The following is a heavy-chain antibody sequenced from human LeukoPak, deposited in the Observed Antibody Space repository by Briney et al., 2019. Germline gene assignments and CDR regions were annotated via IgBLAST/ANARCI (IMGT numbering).Heavy chain of an antibody. J-gene: IGHJ6*04. D-gene: IGHD3-10*02. CDR1: GFTFSDNY. V-gene: IGHV3-69-1*02. CDR2: ISSSGSI. Sequence: PGGSLRLSCAASGFTFSDNYMSWLRQAPGKGLEWVSYISSSGSIYYSDSVKGRFNISRDNAKTSLYLQMNSLRAEDTAVYYCAELGITMIGGVWGKGTTVTISS. CDR3: AELGITMIGGV.